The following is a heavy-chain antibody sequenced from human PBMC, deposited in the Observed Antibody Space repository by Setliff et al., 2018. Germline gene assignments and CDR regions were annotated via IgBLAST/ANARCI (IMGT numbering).Heavy chain of an antibody. D-gene: IGHD2-2*02. V-gene: IGHV4-39*07. Sequence: SETLSLTCTVSGGSISSSSYYWGWIRQPPGKGLEWIGSIYYSGSTNYNPSLKSRVTISVDTSKNQFSLKLSSVTAADTAVYYCARDRQYCSSPTCYSSYFYYYGMDVWGQGTTVTVSS. J-gene: IGHJ6*02. CDR1: GGSISSSSYY. CDR3: ARDRQYCSSPTCYSSYFYYYGMDV. CDR2: IYYSGST.